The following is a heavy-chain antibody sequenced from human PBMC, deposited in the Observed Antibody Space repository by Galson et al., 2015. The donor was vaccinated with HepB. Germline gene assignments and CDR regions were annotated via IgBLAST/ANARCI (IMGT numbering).Heavy chain of an antibody. D-gene: IGHD2-2*01. J-gene: IGHJ4*02. Sequence: SLRLSCAASGFTVSSNYMSWVRQAPGKGLEWVSVIYSGGSTYYADSVKGRFTISRDNSKNTLYLQMNSLRAEDTAVYYCARDGGGGYCSSTSCYSDYWGQGTLVTVSS. V-gene: IGHV3-53*01. CDR2: IYSGGST. CDR3: ARDGGGGYCSSTSCYSDY. CDR1: GFTVSSNY.